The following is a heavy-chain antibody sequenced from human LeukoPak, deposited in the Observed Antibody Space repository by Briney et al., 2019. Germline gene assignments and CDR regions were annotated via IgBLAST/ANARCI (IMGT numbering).Heavy chain of an antibody. CDR2: IYTSGST. D-gene: IGHD6-19*01. Sequence: SQTLSLTCTVSGGSISSGSYYWSWIRQPAGKGLEWIGRIYTSGSTNYNPSLKSRVTISVDTSKNQFSLKLSSVTAADTAVYYCARVSRPGAVAGDYWGQGTLVTASS. V-gene: IGHV4-61*02. J-gene: IGHJ4*02. CDR1: GGSISSGSYY. CDR3: ARVSRPGAVAGDY.